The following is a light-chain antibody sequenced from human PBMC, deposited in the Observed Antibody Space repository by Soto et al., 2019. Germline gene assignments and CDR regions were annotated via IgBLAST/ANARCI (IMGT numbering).Light chain of an antibody. J-gene: IGLJ2*01. Sequence: QSVLTQPPSASGSPGQSVTISCTGTSSDVGGYNYVSWYQQHPGKAPKLMIYEVSKRPSGVPDRFSGSKSGNTASLTVSGLQAEDEAGYYCSSYAGSNNFKVFGGGTKLTVL. CDR2: EVS. CDR1: SSDVGGYNY. CDR3: SSYAGSNNFKV. V-gene: IGLV2-8*01.